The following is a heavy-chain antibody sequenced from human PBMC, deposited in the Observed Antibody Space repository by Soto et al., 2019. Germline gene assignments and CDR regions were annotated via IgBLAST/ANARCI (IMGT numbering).Heavy chain of an antibody. CDR1: GFTFSSYG. J-gene: IGHJ4*02. Sequence: QVQLVESGGGVVQPGRSLRLSCAASGFTFSSYGMHWVRQAPGKGLERVAVISYDGSNKYYADSVKGRFTISRDNSKNTLYLQMNSLRAEDTAVYYCAKAPSYPVHFNYWGQGTLVTVSS. V-gene: IGHV3-30*18. CDR2: ISYDGSNK. D-gene: IGHD1-26*01. CDR3: AKAPSYPVHFNY.